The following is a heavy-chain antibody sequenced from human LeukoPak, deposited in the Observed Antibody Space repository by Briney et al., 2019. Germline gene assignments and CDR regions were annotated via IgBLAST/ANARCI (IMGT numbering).Heavy chain of an antibody. J-gene: IGHJ4*02. CDR3: VRHNYGYVY. CDR1: GFTFNRYW. CDR2: ILNDGGST. D-gene: IGHD5-18*01. V-gene: IGHV3-74*01. Sequence: PGGSLRLSCAASGFTFNRYWMHWVRQAPGEGPVWVAHILNDGGSTCYADSVKGRFTISRDNAKNTLSLQMNSLRAEDTAVYYCVRHNYGYVYWGEGTPVADCS.